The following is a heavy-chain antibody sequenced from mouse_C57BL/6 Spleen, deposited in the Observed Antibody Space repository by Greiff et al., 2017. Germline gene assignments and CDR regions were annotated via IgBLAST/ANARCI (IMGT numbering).Heavy chain of an antibody. CDR1: GFTFSDYY. CDR3: ARSLSYYSNYDYFDY. J-gene: IGHJ2*01. CDR2: INYDGSST. D-gene: IGHD2-5*01. Sequence: EVMLVESEGGLVQPGSSMKLSCTASGFTFSDYYMAWVRQVPEKGLEWVANINYDGSSTYYLDSLKSRFIISRDNAKNILYLQMSSLKSEDTATYYCARSLSYYSNYDYFDYWGQGTTLTVSS. V-gene: IGHV5-16*01.